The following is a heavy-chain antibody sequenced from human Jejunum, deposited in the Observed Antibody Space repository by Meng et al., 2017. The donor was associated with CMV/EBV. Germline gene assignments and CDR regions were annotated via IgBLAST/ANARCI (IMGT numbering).Heavy chain of an antibody. V-gene: IGHV4-39*07. CDR3: ARDQIGGTLLGHFEH. Sequence: QLRLQEPGPGMVNPSETPSLICTVSGGSICGSRHHWGWIRQPPGRPLEWIGSIYETGSTTYNPSLKSPVTISLDTSKNQFSLMVSSVTAADTAVYYCARDQIGGTLLGHFEHWGQGTLVTVSS. J-gene: IGHJ4*02. CDR1: GGSICGSRHH. CDR2: IYETGST. D-gene: IGHD3-16*01.